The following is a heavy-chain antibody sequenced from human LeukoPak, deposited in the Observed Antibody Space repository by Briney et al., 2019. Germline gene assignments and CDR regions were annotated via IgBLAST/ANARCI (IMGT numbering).Heavy chain of an antibody. CDR2: LWHDGSNK. CDR3: ATEGGSGRYLDH. CDR1: GFTFSNYA. J-gene: IGHJ4*02. Sequence: GGSLRLSCAASGFTFSNYAMSWVRQAPGKGLEWVAFLWHDGSNKYYGDSVKGRFTISRDNSKNTLYLQMNSLRGEDTAVYYCATEGGSGRYLDHWGQGTLVTVSS. V-gene: IGHV3-33*08. D-gene: IGHD3-10*01.